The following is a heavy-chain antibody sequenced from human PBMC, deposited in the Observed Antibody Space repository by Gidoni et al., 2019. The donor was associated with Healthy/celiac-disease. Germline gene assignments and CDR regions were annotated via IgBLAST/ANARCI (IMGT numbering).Heavy chain of an antibody. CDR1: GFTFSSYG. D-gene: IGHD2-15*01. J-gene: IGHJ3*02. V-gene: IGHV3-33*01. Sequence: QVQLVESGGGVVQPGRSLSLYCAASGFTFSSYGMHWVRQAPGKGLEWVAVIWYDGSNKYYADSVKGRFTISRDNSKNTLYLQMNSLRAEDTAVYYCARDHSGKSAFDIWGQGTMVTVSS. CDR2: IWYDGSNK. CDR3: ARDHSGKSAFDI.